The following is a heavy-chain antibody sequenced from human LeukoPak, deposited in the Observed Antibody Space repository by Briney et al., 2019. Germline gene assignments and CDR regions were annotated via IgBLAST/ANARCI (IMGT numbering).Heavy chain of an antibody. CDR2: IYYSGST. J-gene: IGHJ3*02. CDR1: GGSISSGDYY. V-gene: IGHV4-30-4*08. D-gene: IGHD3-3*01. Sequence: PSETLSLTCTVSGGSISSGDYYWSWIRQPPGKGLGWIGYIYYSGSTYYNPSLKSRVTISVDTSKNQFSLKLSSVTAADTAVYYCARDITIFGGYSAQGPIWGQGTMVTVSS. CDR3: ARDITIFGGYSAQGPI.